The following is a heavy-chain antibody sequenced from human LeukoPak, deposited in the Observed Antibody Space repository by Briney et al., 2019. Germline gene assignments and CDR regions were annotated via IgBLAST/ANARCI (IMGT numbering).Heavy chain of an antibody. CDR1: GGSISSYY. CDR3: ASLSLGDPEWEPFDY. J-gene: IGHJ4*02. Sequence: SETLSLTCTVSGGSISSYYWSWIRQPPGKGLEWIGYIYYSGSTNYNPSLKSRVTISVDTSKNQFSLKLSSVTAADTAVYYCASLSLGDPEWEPFDYWGQGTLVTVSS. D-gene: IGHD1-26*01. V-gene: IGHV4-59*01. CDR2: IYYSGST.